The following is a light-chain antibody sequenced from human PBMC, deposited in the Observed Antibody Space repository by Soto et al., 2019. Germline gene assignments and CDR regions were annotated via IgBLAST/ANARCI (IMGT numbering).Light chain of an antibody. J-gene: IGLJ1*01. CDR1: SSDVGGYNY. CDR2: DVS. CDR3: CSYAGSYTFV. Sequence: QSALTQPRSVSGSPGQSVTISCTGTSSDVGGYNYVSWYQQHPGKAPKLMIYDVSKRPSGVPDRCSGSKSGNTASLTISGLQAEDEAEDYCCSYAGSYTFVFGTGTKLTVL. V-gene: IGLV2-11*01.